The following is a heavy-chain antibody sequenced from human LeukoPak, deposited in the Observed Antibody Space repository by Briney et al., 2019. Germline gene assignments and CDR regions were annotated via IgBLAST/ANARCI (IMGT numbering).Heavy chain of an antibody. CDR3: ARGFGGLRIPYY. D-gene: IGHD3-10*01. CDR2: INHSGST. J-gene: IGHJ4*02. CDR1: GGSFSGYY. Sequence: SETLSLTCAVYGGSFSGYYWSWIRQPPGKGLEWIGEINHSGSTNYNPSLKSRVTISVDTSKNQFSLKLSSVTAADTAVYYCARGFGGLRIPYYWGQGTLVTVSS. V-gene: IGHV4-34*01.